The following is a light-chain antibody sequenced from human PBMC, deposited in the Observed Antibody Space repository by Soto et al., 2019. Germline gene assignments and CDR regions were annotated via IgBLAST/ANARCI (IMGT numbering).Light chain of an antibody. J-gene: IGKJ5*01. V-gene: IGKV1-39*01. Sequence: DIQMTQSPSTLYASVGDRVTITCRASQSISSWLAWYQQKPGKAPKLLIYAASSLQSGVPSRFSGSGFGTDFTLTISSLQTEDFATYYCQQNYSPPPITFGQGTRLEI. CDR1: QSISSW. CDR2: AAS. CDR3: QQNYSPPPIT.